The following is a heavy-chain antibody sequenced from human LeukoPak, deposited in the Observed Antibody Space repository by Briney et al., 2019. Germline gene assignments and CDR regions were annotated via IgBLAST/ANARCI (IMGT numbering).Heavy chain of an antibody. CDR2: ISPYNGNT. D-gene: IGHD6-19*01. CDR3: ARGGSSGPEGWFDP. V-gene: IGHV1-18*01. Sequence: ASVEVSCKASGYTFTNYGITWVRQAPGQGLEWMGWISPYNGNTKYAQKVQGRVTMTTDTSTSTAYMELRSLRSDDTAVYYCARGGSSGPEGWFDPWAQGTLVTVSS. CDR1: GYTFTNYG. J-gene: IGHJ5*02.